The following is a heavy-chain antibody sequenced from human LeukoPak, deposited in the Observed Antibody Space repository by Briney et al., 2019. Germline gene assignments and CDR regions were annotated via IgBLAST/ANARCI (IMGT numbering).Heavy chain of an antibody. CDR1: QYTFTDYA. CDR3: ARDIDRVFNWFDP. D-gene: IGHD6-13*01. Sequence: GASVKVSCKASQYTFTDYAVHWVRQAPGQRLEWMGWINAGNGNTKYSQKFQGRVTITRDTSASTVYMELSSLTSEDTAVYYCARDIDRVFNWFDPWGQGTLVTVSS. J-gene: IGHJ5*02. V-gene: IGHV1-3*01. CDR2: INAGNGNT.